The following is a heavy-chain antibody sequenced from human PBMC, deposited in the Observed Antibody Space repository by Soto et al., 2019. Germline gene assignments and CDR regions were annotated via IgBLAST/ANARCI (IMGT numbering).Heavy chain of an antibody. J-gene: IGHJ4*02. CDR3: AGGSGWLIDH. CDR2: IRQDGSED. CDR1: GFTFSNFW. Sequence: ESWGGLVQPGGSLRLSCAASGFTFSNFWMNWVRQAPGRGLEWLAIIRQDGSEDLYVDSLKDRFTISRDNAKNSLYLQINSLRAEDTAVYYCAGGSGWLIDHWGQGTLVTVSS. V-gene: IGHV3-7*04. D-gene: IGHD3-10*01.